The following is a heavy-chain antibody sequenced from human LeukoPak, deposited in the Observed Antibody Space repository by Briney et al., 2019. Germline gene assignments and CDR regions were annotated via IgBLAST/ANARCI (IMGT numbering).Heavy chain of an antibody. CDR2: IFYSGAT. D-gene: IGHD4-17*01. V-gene: IGHV4-30-2*01. CDR1: GGSINSGGLS. CDR3: TREPIYDYGEYEGAFET. J-gene: IGHJ3*02. Sequence: SGTLSLTCTVSGGSINSGGLSWTWLRQAPGMGREWVGYIFYSGATSYNPSLKSRVTISVNNVKNEFALKLKSVPAADTAVYYCTREPIYDYGEYEGAFETWGQGTMVTVSS.